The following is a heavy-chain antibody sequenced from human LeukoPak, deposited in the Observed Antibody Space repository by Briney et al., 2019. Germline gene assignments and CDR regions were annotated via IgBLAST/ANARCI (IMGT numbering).Heavy chain of an antibody. CDR3: ARGAVAGTSDYFDY. D-gene: IGHD6-19*01. V-gene: IGHV1-18*01. Sequence: ASVKVSCKASGYTFSKYSINWVRQAPGQGLEWMGWISGYNGKTNYAQKLQDRVTMTTDTSTSTAYMELRSLRSDDTAVYYCARGAVAGTSDYFDYWGQGTLVTVSS. J-gene: IGHJ4*02. CDR2: ISGYNGKT. CDR1: GYTFSKYS.